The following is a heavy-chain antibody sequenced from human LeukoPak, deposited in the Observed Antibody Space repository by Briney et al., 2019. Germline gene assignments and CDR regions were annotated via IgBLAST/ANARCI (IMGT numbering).Heavy chain of an antibody. J-gene: IGHJ3*02. CDR2: IYTSGST. Sequence: SETLSLTCTVSGGSISSYYWSWIRQPAGKGLEWIGRIYTSGSTNYNPSLKSRVTMSVDTSKNQLSLKLSSVTAADTAVYYCASSPNWNYARGAFDIWGQGTMVTVSS. CDR3: ASSPNWNYARGAFDI. V-gene: IGHV4-4*07. CDR1: GGSISSYY. D-gene: IGHD1-7*01.